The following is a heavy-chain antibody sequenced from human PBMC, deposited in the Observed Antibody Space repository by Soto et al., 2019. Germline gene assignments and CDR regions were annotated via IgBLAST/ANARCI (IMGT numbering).Heavy chain of an antibody. J-gene: IGHJ4*02. CDR2: IYYSGST. CDR1: GGSISSYY. D-gene: IGHD2-2*01. Sequence: SETLSLTCTVSGGSISSYYWSWIRQPPGKGLEWIGYIYYSGSTNYNPSLKSRVTISVDTSKNQFSLKLSSVTAADTAVYYCARAVSFRGPATALDYWGQGTLVTVSS. V-gene: IGHV4-59*08. CDR3: ARAVSFRGPATALDY.